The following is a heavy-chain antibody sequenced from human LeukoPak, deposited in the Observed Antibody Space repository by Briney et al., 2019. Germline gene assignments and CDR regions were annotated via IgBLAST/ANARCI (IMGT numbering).Heavy chain of an antibody. Sequence: GGSLRLSCAASGFIVSSNYMSWVRQAPGKGLEWVSILYSAGSTYYADSVRGRFSISIDTSKNTVSLQMNSLTVEDTAVYYCASGGTGARKFYSDPFHHWGQGTLVTVSS. CDR3: ASGGTGARKFYSDPFHH. CDR2: LYSAGST. V-gene: IGHV3-53*01. J-gene: IGHJ4*02. D-gene: IGHD2-15*01. CDR1: GFIVSSNY.